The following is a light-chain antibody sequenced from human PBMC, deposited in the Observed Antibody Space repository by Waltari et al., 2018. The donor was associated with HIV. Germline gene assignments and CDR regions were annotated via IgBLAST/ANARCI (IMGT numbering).Light chain of an antibody. CDR3: QSYDSSLSGFVV. V-gene: IGLV1-40*01. Sequence: QSVLTQPPSVSGAPGPSVTISCTGSRSNIGAGYAVHWYQQLPGTAPKVLIYGNTNRPSGVPDRFSGSKSGTSASLAITGLQAEDEADYYCQSYDSSLSGFVVFGGGTKVTVL. CDR2: GNT. J-gene: IGLJ2*01. CDR1: RSNIGAGYA.